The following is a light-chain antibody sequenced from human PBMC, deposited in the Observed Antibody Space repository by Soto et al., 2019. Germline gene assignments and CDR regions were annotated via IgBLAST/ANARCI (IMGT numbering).Light chain of an antibody. J-gene: IGKJ1*01. V-gene: IGKV1-33*01. Sequence: DIPMTQSPSSLSASVGDRVTITCQASQDISNYLNWYQQKPGKAPKLLIYDASNLETGVPSRFSGSGSGTDFTFSISSLQPEDIATYYSQQYDNLLSWTFGQGDKVEIK. CDR3: QQYDNLLSWT. CDR2: DAS. CDR1: QDISNY.